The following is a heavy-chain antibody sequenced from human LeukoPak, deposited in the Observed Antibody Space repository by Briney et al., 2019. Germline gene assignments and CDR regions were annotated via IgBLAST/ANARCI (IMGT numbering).Heavy chain of an antibody. J-gene: IGHJ4*02. Sequence: GGSERLLCGPSGVIVSLLAVRWVREGRAGGMEWVSSIRGNAETFYADFVKGRFTLSSDSSRNTVYSQLNNLRVEDTAIYYCAKASWVSSTDAVRWGQGTLVTVSS. CDR1: GVIVSLLA. CDR2: IRGNAET. CDR3: AKASWVSSTDAVR. D-gene: IGHD3-16*01. V-gene: IGHV3-23*01.